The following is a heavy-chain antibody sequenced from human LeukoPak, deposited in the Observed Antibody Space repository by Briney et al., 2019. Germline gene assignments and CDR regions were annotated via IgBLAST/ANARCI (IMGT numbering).Heavy chain of an antibody. J-gene: IGHJ3*02. CDR2: IKRDGSDK. Sequence: PGGSLRLSCAASGFTFNNYWMSWVRQAPGKGLEWLANIKRDGSDKYYVGSVEGRFTISRDNAKNSLYLQMNSLRAEDTALYYCAKSAMVFADAFDIWGQGTMVTVSS. V-gene: IGHV3-7*03. CDR1: GFTFNNYW. CDR3: AKSAMVFADAFDI. D-gene: IGHD5-18*01.